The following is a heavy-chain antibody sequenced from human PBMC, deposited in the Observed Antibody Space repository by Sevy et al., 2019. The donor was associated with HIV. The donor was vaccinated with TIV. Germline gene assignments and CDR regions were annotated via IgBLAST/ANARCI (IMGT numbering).Heavy chain of an antibody. V-gene: IGHV1-69*13. J-gene: IGHJ1*01. CDR3: ARGYCGGDCYLAEYFQH. Sequence: ASVKVSCKASGGTFSSYAISWVRQAPGQGLEWMGGIIPIFGTANYAQKFQGRVTITADESTRTAYMELSSRRSEDTAVYYCARGYCGGDCYLAEYFQHWGQGTLVTVSS. CDR2: IIPIFGTA. D-gene: IGHD2-21*02. CDR1: GGTFSSYA.